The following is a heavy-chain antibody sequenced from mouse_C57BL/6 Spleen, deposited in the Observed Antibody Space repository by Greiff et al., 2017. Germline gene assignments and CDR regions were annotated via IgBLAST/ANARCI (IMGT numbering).Heavy chain of an antibody. J-gene: IGHJ1*03. CDR3: ARHYDGMDWYFGV. V-gene: IGHV1-80*01. D-gene: IGHD1-1*01. Sequence: VHLVESGAELVKPGASVKISCKASGYAFSSYWMNWVKQRPGKGLEWIGQIYPGDGDTNYNGKFKGKATLTADKSSSTAYMQLSSLTSEDSAVYFCARHYDGMDWYFGVWGTGTTVTVSS. CDR2: IYPGDGDT. CDR1: GYAFSSYW.